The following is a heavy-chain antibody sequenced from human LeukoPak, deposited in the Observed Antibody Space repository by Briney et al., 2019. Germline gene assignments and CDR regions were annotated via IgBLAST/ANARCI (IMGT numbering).Heavy chain of an antibody. D-gene: IGHD5-12*01. CDR1: GYTFPGYY. Sequence: SVKVSCKASGYTFPGYYMHWVRQAPGQGLEWMGWINPNSGGTNYAQKFQGRVTMTRDTSISTAYMELSRLRSDDTAVYYCARPSGYGDDAFDIWGQGTMVTVSS. CDR2: INPNSGGT. CDR3: ARPSGYGDDAFDI. V-gene: IGHV1-2*02. J-gene: IGHJ3*02.